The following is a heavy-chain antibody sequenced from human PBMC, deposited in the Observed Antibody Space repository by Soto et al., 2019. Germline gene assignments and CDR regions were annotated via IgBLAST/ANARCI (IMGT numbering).Heavy chain of an antibody. V-gene: IGHV1-18*01. CDR1: GYTFTSYG. Sequence: QVQLVQSGAEVKKPGASVKVSCKASGYTFTSYGISWVRQAPGQGLEWMGWISAYNGNTNYAQKLQGRVTMTTDTSTSTAYMELRSLTSDDTAVYYCARDREAVAVAGGEVAVELNVQHWGQGTLVTVSS. CDR3: ARDREAVAVAGGEVAVELNVQH. D-gene: IGHD6-19*01. CDR2: ISAYNGNT. J-gene: IGHJ1*01.